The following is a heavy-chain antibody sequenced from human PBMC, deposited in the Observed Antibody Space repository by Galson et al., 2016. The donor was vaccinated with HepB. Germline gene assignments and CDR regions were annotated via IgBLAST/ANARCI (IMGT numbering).Heavy chain of an antibody. J-gene: IGHJ4*02. CDR1: GFTFSNYW. V-gene: IGHV3-74*01. Sequence: SLRLSCAASGFTFSNYWMHWVRQGPGKGLVWVSRIKSDGSYTNYADSVKGRFTISRDSAKNTSYLQMNSLRVEDTAVYYCARDQSGDCSATKCWGPDYWGQGTLVTVSS. CDR3: ARDQSGDCSATKCWGPDY. CDR2: IKSDGSYT. D-gene: IGHD2-2*01.